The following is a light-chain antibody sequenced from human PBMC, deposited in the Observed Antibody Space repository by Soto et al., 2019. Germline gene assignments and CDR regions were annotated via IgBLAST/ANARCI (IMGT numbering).Light chain of an antibody. V-gene: IGKV3-20*01. Sequence: EIVLTQSPDTRSLSPGERATLSCTASQTVTSSQLAWYQQKPGQAPRLLVYGASSRATGIPDRFSGSGSETDFTLTINRLEPEDFALYFCQQYAKSPYTFGQGTKVDIK. CDR1: QTVTSSQ. CDR3: QQYAKSPYT. J-gene: IGKJ2*01. CDR2: GAS.